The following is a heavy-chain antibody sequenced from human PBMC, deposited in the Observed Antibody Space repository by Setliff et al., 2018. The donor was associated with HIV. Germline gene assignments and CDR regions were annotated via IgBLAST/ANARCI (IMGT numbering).Heavy chain of an antibody. CDR3: ARGPTTVTNYYYYYMDV. J-gene: IGHJ6*03. CDR2: ISSKRTSI. D-gene: IGHD4-17*01. CDR1: GFSFGDFC. Sequence: GGSLRLSCEASGFSFGDFCMNWVRQAPGKGLEWISYISSKRTSIYYADSVKGRFTISRDNDRNSLYLQMNGLRAEDTAVYYCARGPTTVTNYYYYYMDVWGKGTTVTVSS. V-gene: IGHV3-48*01.